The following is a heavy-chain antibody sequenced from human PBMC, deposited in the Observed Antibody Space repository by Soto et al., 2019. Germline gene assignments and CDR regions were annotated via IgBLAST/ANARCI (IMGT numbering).Heavy chain of an antibody. CDR1: GGSFIGYY. Sequence: SETLSLTCAFSGGSFIGYYWSWIRQPPGKGPEWIGEINRSGGTVYNPSLKSRFTISIDTSKNQFSLQVSSMTAADTAVYYCARAYYNFFDYWGQGTLVTVSS. D-gene: IGHD3-10*01. CDR3: ARAYYNFFDY. CDR2: INRSGGT. V-gene: IGHV4-34*01. J-gene: IGHJ4*02.